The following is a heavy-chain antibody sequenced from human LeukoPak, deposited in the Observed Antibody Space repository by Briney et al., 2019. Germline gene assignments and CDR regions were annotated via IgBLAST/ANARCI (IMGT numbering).Heavy chain of an antibody. V-gene: IGHV1-24*01. CDR1: GYTLTELS. J-gene: IGHJ4*02. CDR3: ARGYDILTGYSPAY. D-gene: IGHD3-9*01. Sequence: ASVKVSCKVSGYTLTELSMHWVRQAPGKGLEWMGGFDPEDGETIYAQKFQGRVTMTEDTSTDTAYMELSSLRSEDTAVYYCARGYDILTGYSPAYWGQGTLVTVSS. CDR2: FDPEDGET.